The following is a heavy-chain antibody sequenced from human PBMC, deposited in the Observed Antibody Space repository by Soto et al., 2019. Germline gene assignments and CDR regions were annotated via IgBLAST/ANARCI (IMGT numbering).Heavy chain of an antibody. J-gene: IGHJ4*02. V-gene: IGHV4-59*01. CDR3: ARGDNYFDY. Sequence: PSESLSLTCAVSGCSISSYYWSWIRQPPGKGLEWIGYIYYSGSTNYNPSLKSRVTMSVDTSKNQFSLKLTSVTAADTAVYYCARGDNYFDYWGQGTLVTVSS. CDR2: IYYSGST. CDR1: GCSISSYY.